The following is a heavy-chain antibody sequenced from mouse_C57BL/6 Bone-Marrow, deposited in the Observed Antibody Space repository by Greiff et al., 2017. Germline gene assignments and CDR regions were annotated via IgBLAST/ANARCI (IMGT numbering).Heavy chain of an antibody. CDR1: GYTFTSYG. D-gene: IGHD2-13*01. J-gene: IGHJ2*01. CDR2: IYPRSGNT. CDR3: ARWGPDYPFDY. Sequence: QVQLQQSGAELARPGASVKLSCKASGYTFTSYGISWVKQRPGQGLEWIGEIYPRSGNTYYNEKFKGKATLTADKSSSTAYMELRSLTSEDSAVYVCARWGPDYPFDYWGQGTTLTVSS. V-gene: IGHV1-81*01.